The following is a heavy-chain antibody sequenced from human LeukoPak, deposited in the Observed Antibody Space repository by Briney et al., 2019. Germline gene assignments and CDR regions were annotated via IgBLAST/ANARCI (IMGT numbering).Heavy chain of an antibody. CDR2: ISAYNGNT. J-gene: IGHJ5*02. D-gene: IGHD3-3*01. CDR1: GYTFTSYG. V-gene: IGHV1-18*01. CDR3: ARVRTPYYDFWSAPLVPFDP. Sequence: GASVKVSCKASGYTFTSYGISWVRQAPGQGLEWMGWISAYNGNTNYAQKLQGRVTMTTDTSTSTAYMELRSLRSDDTAVYYCARVRTPYYDFWSAPLVPFDPWGQGTLVTVSS.